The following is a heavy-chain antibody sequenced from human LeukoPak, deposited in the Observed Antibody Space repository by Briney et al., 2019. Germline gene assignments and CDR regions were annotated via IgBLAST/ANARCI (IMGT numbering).Heavy chain of an antibody. D-gene: IGHD3-16*01. CDR1: GFTFSSYT. J-gene: IGHJ4*02. Sequence: GGSLRLSCAASGFTFSSYTMNWVRQAPGRGLEWVAFIRYDGSNKYYADSVQGRFTISRDNSRNTVYLQMNSLRVEDTAVYYCAKDGAGRHYFDYWGQGTLVTVSS. CDR3: AKDGAGRHYFDY. V-gene: IGHV3-30*02. CDR2: IRYDGSNK.